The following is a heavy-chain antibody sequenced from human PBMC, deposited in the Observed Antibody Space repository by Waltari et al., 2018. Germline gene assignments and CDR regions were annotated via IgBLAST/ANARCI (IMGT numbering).Heavy chain of an antibody. J-gene: IGHJ4*02. Sequence: EVQLVGSGGDLVHPGGSLRLSCTASGFTFPRYAMRWVRPAPGKGLEWVSTITGSGDSTYYADSVKGRFTISRDNSKNTLYLQMNSLRAEDTAVYYCAKASDSSSWFFDCWGQGILVTVSS. CDR2: ITGSGDST. CDR1: GFTFPRYA. V-gene: IGHV3-23*04. D-gene: IGHD6-13*01. CDR3: AKASDSSSWFFDC.